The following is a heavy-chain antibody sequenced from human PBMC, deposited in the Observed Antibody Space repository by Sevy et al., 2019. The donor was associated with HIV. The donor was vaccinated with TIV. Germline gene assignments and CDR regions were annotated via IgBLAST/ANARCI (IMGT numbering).Heavy chain of an antibody. J-gene: IGHJ4*02. V-gene: IGHV4-38-2*01. CDR3: ARVVDGDPSGHFDY. CDR1: GYSISSGYY. D-gene: IGHD6-25*01. CDR2: IYHSGST. Sequence: SETLSLTCAVSGYSISSGYYWGWIRQPPGKGLEWIGSIYHSGSTYYNPSLKSPVTMSVDTSKNHFSLKLSSVTAADTAVYYCARVVDGDPSGHFDYWGQGTLVTVSS.